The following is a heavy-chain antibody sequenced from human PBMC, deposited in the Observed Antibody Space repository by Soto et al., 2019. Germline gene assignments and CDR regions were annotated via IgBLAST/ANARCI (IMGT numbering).Heavy chain of an antibody. D-gene: IGHD3-22*01. Sequence: ASVKVSCKASGYTFTSYGISWVQQAPGQGLEWMGWISAYNGNTNYAQKLQGRVTMTTDTSTSTAYMELRSLRSDDTAVYYCARDGTPTMIVVVNGWFDPWGQGTLVTVSS. J-gene: IGHJ5*02. CDR1: GYTFTSYG. CDR2: ISAYNGNT. CDR3: ARDGTPTMIVVVNGWFDP. V-gene: IGHV1-18*01.